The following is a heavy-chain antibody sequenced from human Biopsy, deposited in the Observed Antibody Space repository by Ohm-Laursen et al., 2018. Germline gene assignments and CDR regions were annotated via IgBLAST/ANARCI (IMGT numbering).Heavy chain of an antibody. J-gene: IGHJ4*02. D-gene: IGHD3-3*01. V-gene: IGHV1-69*17. Sequence: SSVTVSCKASGGTFSNYAISWVRQAPGEGLEWMGGIIAVSGLVNYAPKFQGRVSITADKSTTTAYMELSNLKSEDTAVYYCATPFQYYDSWGGYPPFDHWGQGTLVTVSS. CDR3: ATPFQYYDSWGGYPPFDH. CDR2: IIAVSGLV. CDR1: GGTFSNYA.